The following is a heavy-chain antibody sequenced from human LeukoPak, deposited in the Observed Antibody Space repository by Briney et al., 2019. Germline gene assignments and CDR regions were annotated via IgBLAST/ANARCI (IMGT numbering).Heavy chain of an antibody. Sequence: PSETLSLTCTVSGGSISSYYWNWIRQPPGKGLEWIGYIYYSGTTNYNPSLKSRVTVSADTSKNQFSLKLTSVTAADTAVYYCARHALQYTNNLFLRRGRWFDPWGQGTLVTVSS. CDR1: GGSISSYY. CDR3: ARHALQYTNNLFLRRGRWFDP. J-gene: IGHJ5*02. V-gene: IGHV4-59*08. D-gene: IGHD3-3*01. CDR2: IYYSGTT.